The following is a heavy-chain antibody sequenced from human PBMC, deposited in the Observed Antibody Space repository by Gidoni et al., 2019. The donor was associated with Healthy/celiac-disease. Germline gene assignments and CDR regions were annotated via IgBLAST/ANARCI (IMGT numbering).Heavy chain of an antibody. Sequence: GKGLEWVSAISGSGGSTYYADSVKGRFTISRDNSKNTLYLQMNSLRAEDTAVYYCAKDRGIVVVVAATRGDAFDIWGQGTMVTVSS. V-gene: IGHV3-23*01. CDR2: ISGSGGST. CDR3: AKDRGIVVVVAATRGDAFDI. J-gene: IGHJ3*02. D-gene: IGHD2-15*01.